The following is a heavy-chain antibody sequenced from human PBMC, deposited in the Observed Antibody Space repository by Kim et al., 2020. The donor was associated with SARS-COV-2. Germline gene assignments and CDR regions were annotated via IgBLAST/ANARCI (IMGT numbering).Heavy chain of an antibody. J-gene: IGHJ5*02. Sequence: SETLSLTCGVSDGSISSSNWWHWVRQSPGKGLEWIGEISHSGSTYYNPSLKSRVTISVDKSKNQFSLELTSVTDADTAVYYCARVHFGCSSTSCYLDPWGQGTLVTVSS. V-gene: IGHV4-4*02. CDR1: DGSISSSNW. CDR2: ISHSGST. D-gene: IGHD2-2*01. CDR3: ARVHFGCSSTSCYLDP.